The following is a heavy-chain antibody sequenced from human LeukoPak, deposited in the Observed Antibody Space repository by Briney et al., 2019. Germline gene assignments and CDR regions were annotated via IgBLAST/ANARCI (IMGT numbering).Heavy chain of an antibody. V-gene: IGHV3-74*01. CDR1: GFSFSGHW. CDR2: ISPTGSST. Sequence: GGSLRLSCIASGFSFSGHWMHWARQLPGKGLVWVSRISPTGSSTSYADSVKGRFTVPRDNAKNTLYLQVNNLRAEDTAVYYCARGPNSNWSGLDFWGQGTLLTVSS. D-gene: IGHD6-6*01. CDR3: ARGPNSNWSGLDF. J-gene: IGHJ4*02.